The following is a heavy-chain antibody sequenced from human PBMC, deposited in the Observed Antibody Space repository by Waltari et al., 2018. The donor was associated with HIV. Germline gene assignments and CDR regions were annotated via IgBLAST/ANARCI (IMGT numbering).Heavy chain of an antibody. Sequence: QVQLVESGGGVVQPGRSLRLSCAASGISFFNSYGMHWVRRAPGKGLEWVSTISDDATTLYYADSVKGRFTISRDNSKDTLFLQMNSLRGDDTAVYYCATDRRQGFYFDNFGERPFYSWGQGTLVTVSS. CDR2: ISDDATTL. CDR3: ATDRRQGFYFDNFGERPFYS. V-gene: IGHV3-30*03. CDR1: GISFFNSYG. J-gene: IGHJ4*02. D-gene: IGHD3-22*01.